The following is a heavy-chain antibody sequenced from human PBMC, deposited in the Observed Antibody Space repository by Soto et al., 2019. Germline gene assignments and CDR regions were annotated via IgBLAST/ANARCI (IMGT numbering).Heavy chain of an antibody. CDR1: GGSISSGGYS. Sequence: SETLSLTCAVSGGSISSGGYSWSRIRQPPGKGLEWIGYIYHSGSTYYNPSLKSRVTISVDRSKNQFSLKLSSVTAADTAVYYCASRDSSWFDPWGQGTLVNVS. CDR2: IYHSGST. V-gene: IGHV4-30-2*01. J-gene: IGHJ5*02. CDR3: ASRDSSWFDP.